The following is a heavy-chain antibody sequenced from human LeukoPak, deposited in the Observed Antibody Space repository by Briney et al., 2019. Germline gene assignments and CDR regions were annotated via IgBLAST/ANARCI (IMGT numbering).Heavy chain of an antibody. V-gene: IGHV6-1*01. Sequence: SQTLSLTCSISGDSVSSNSAAWNWIRQSPSRGLEWLGRTYYRSRWYNEYALSVKSRITINPDTSKNQFSLQLNSVTPEDTAVYYCARVTEKQYLPFDSWGQGTLVTVSS. CDR3: ARVTEKQYLPFDS. CDR2: TYYRSRWYN. D-gene: IGHD6-19*01. J-gene: IGHJ4*02. CDR1: GDSVSSNSAA.